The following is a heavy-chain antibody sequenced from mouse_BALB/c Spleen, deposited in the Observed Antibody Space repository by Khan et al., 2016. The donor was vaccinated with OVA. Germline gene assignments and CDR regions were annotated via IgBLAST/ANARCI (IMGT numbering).Heavy chain of an antibody. V-gene: IGHV2-2*02. D-gene: IGHD2-4*01. CDR1: GFSLTSYG. CDR2: IWSGGST. CDR3: ARNYDYDEGLAY. J-gene: IGHJ3*01. Sequence: QVQLQQSGPGLVQPSQSLSITCTVSGFSLTSYGVHWVRQSPGKGLEWLGVIWSGGSTDYSAAFISRLSITKDNSKSQVFFKMNSLQANDTAIYYCARNYDYDEGLAYWGQGTLVTVS.